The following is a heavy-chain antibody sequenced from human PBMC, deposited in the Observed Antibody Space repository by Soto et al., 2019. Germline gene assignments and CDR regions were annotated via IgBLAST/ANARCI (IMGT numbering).Heavy chain of an antibody. CDR3: AREFYYDSSGYYYYFDY. V-gene: IGHV1-18*01. CDR1: GYTFTSYG. D-gene: IGHD3-22*01. Sequence: ASVKVSCKASGYTFTSYGISWVRQAPGQGLEWMGWISAYNGNTNYAQKLQGRVTMTTDTSTSTAYMELRSLRSDDTAVYYCAREFYYDSSGYYYYFDYWGQGTLVTVSS. CDR2: ISAYNGNT. J-gene: IGHJ4*02.